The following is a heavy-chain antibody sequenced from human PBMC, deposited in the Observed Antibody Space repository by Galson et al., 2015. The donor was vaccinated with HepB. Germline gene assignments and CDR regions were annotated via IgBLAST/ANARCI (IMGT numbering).Heavy chain of an antibody. Sequence: SVKVSCKASGGSFSSYAIYWVQQAPGQGLEWMGGIIPMVDIAKYAQKFQGRVTITADKSTSAAYMELSSLRSEDTAVYYCARPHFDRTGAYFDYWGQGTLVTVSS. J-gene: IGHJ4*02. CDR3: ARPHFDRTGAYFDY. CDR1: GGSFSSYA. D-gene: IGHD3-22*01. CDR2: IIPMVDIA. V-gene: IGHV1-69*10.